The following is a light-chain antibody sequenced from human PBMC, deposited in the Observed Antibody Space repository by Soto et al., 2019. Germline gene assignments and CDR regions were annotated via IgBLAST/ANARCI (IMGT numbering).Light chain of an antibody. CDR2: GAS. V-gene: IGKV3-15*01. J-gene: IGKJ5*01. CDR1: QSVNTN. CDR3: QQYNNWPPIT. Sequence: EIVMTQSPATLSGSPGERATVSSSAIQSVNTNLAWYQQKSGQAPRLLIYGASARATGIPARFSGSGSGTEFTLTISSLQSEDFAVYFCQQYNNWPPITFGQGTRLENK.